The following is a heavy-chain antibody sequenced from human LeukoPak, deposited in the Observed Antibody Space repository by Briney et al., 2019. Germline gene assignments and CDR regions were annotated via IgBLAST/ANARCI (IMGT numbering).Heavy chain of an antibody. CDR3: ARDLPVAGAYHNFDY. CDR1: GFTFSSYS. CDR2: ISSSSSYI. V-gene: IGHV3-21*01. Sequence: GGSLRLSCAASGFTFSSYSMNWVRQAPGKGLEWVSSISSSSSYIYYADSVKGRFTISRDNAKNSLYLQMNSLRAEDTAVYYCARDLPVAGAYHNFDYWGQGTLVTVSS. J-gene: IGHJ4*02. D-gene: IGHD6-19*01.